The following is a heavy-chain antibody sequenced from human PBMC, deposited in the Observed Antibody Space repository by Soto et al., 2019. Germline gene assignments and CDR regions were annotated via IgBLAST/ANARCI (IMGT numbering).Heavy chain of an antibody. Sequence: PGGSLRLSCAASGFTFSSYAMSWVRQAPGKGLEWVSAISGSGGSTYYADSVKGRFTISRDNSKNTLYLQMNSLRAEDTAVYYCAKAHYDFWSGYYHWFDPWGQGTLVTVSS. V-gene: IGHV3-23*01. D-gene: IGHD3-3*01. CDR3: AKAHYDFWSGYYHWFDP. CDR1: GFTFSSYA. CDR2: ISGSGGST. J-gene: IGHJ5*02.